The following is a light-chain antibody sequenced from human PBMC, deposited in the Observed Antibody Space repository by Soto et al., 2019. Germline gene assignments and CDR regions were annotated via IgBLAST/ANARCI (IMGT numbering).Light chain of an antibody. Sequence: AIHMTQSPSSLSASVGDRVTITCRASQGIRTDLGWYQQKPGKAPELLISGASSLQSGVSPRFSGRGSGTDFTLTISSLQPEDFATYYCLHDYNYPLTFGQGTKVDIE. J-gene: IGKJ1*01. V-gene: IGKV1-6*01. CDR2: GAS. CDR3: LHDYNYPLT. CDR1: QGIRTD.